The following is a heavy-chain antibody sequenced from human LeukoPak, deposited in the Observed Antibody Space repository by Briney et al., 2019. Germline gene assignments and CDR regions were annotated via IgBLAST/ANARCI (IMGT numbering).Heavy chain of an antibody. CDR2: ISSSSSTI. J-gene: IGHJ3*02. Sequence: GGSLRPSCAASGFTFTTYSMNWVRQAPGKGLEWVSYISSSSSTIYYADSVKGRFTISRDNAKNSLYLQMNSLRAEDTAVYYCARDLGNIVATITAFDIWGQGTMVTVSS. V-gene: IGHV3-48*04. CDR1: GFTFTTYS. D-gene: IGHD5-12*01. CDR3: ARDLGNIVATITAFDI.